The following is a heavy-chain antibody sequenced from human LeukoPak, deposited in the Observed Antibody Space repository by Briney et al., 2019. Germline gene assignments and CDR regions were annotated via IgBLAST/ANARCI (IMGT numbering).Heavy chain of an antibody. CDR2: VYYNGSS. V-gene: IGHV4-59*01. CDR3: ARSIKRGLFDY. J-gene: IGHJ4*02. D-gene: IGHD3-10*01. Sequence: SETLSLTCTVSGVSSSSYYWNWIRQPPGKGLEWIGCVYYNGSSNYNPSLKSRVTISVDTSKIQFSLKLSSVTAADTAVYYCARSIKRGLFDYWGQGSLVTVSS. CDR1: GVSSSSYY.